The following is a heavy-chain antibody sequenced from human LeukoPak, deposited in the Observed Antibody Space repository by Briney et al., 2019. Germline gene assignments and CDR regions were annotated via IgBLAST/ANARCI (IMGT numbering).Heavy chain of an antibody. V-gene: IGHV4-39*07. J-gene: IGHJ4*02. Sequence: SETLSLTCAVSGASSSGSGYYLGWIRQPPGKGLEWIGNIYYTGSTYYNASLQSRVTISIDMSKNQFSLRLSSVTAADTALYYCARTYSSGWYGNDYWGQGTLVTVSS. CDR1: GASSSGSGYY. D-gene: IGHD6-19*01. CDR2: IYYTGST. CDR3: ARTYSSGWYGNDY.